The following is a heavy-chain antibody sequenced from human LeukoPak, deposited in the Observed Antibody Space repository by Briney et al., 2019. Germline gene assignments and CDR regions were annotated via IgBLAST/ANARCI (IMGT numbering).Heavy chain of an antibody. CDR3: ARSKPEYCRGGNCYAPFVY. CDR2: IHQSGST. J-gene: IGHJ4*02. D-gene: IGHD2-15*01. CDR1: GASFSGYY. V-gene: IGHV4-34*01. Sequence: SQTLSPTCAVYGASFSGYYWSWIRQPPRKGREWDGEIHQSGSTTPTPSLKSRVTISVDTSKNQFSLKLSSVTATGAAVYYCARSKPEYCRGGNCYAPFVYWGQGTLVTVSS.